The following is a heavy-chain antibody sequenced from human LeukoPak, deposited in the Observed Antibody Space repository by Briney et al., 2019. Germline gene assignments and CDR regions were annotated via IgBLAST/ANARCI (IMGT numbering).Heavy chain of an antibody. CDR3: ARGDSSSSFNY. D-gene: IGHD6-6*01. Sequence: NPSETLSLTCTVSGYSISSGYYWGWIRQPPGKGLEWIGSIYHSGSTYYNPSLKSRVTISVDTSKNQFSLKLSSVTAADTAVYYCARGDSSSSFNYWGQGTLVTVSS. CDR1: GYSISSGYY. CDR2: IYHSGST. V-gene: IGHV4-38-2*02. J-gene: IGHJ4*02.